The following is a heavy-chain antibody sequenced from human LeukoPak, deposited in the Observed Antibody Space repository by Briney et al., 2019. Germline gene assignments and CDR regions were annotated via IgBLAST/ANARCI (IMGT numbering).Heavy chain of an antibody. CDR1: GFPFSSYS. CDR2: INSDGGST. V-gene: IGHV3-74*01. Sequence: GGSLRLSCAASGFPFSSYSMNWVRQAPGKGLVWVSRINSDGGSTSYTDSVKGRFTISRDNAKNTLYLQMNSLRAEDTAVYYCARRSAAKDAFDIWGQGTEVTVSS. CDR3: ARRSAAKDAFDI. D-gene: IGHD6-25*01. J-gene: IGHJ3*02.